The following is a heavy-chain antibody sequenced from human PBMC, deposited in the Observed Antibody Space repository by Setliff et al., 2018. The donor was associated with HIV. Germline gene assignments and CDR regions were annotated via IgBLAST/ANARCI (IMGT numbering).Heavy chain of an antibody. D-gene: IGHD7-27*01. CDR2: KYYSGST. CDR1: GGSISSSSHY. V-gene: IGHV4-39*01. Sequence: SETLSLTCTVSGGSISSSSHYWGWIRQPPGKGLEWIGSKYYSGSTYYNPSLKSRVTISVDTSKNQFSLKLSSVTAADTAVYYCARSNWGRGNWFDPWGQGTLVTVSS. J-gene: IGHJ5*02. CDR3: ARSNWGRGNWFDP.